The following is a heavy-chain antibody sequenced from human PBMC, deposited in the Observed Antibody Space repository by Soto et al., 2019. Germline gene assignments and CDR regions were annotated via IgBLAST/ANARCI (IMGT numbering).Heavy chain of an antibody. V-gene: IGHV3-33*01. CDR1: GFSFRNYG. Sequence: QEQLVESGGGVVQPGRSLRLSCAASGFSFRNYGIHWVRQAPGKGLDWVAVIWYDGSKRYYADSVRGRFTISRDNSGNRVHLQMDSLRAEDTAVYYCARGCGSGVHHSYWDVCGEGTTVVVS. J-gene: IGHJ3*01. CDR2: IWYDGSKR. D-gene: IGHD5-18*01. CDR3: ARGCGSGVHHSYWDV.